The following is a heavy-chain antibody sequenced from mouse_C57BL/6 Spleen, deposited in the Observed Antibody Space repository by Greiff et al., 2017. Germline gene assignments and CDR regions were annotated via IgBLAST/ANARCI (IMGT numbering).Heavy chain of an antibody. CDR3: AREGDENYFDY. CDR1: GYTFPSYW. CDR2: IDPSDNDT. J-gene: IGHJ2*01. V-gene: IGHV1-52*01. Sequence: QVQLQQPGAELVRPGSSVKLSCKASGYTFPSYWMHWVKQRPIPGLEWIGNIDPSDNDTHYNQKFKEKAPLTVDKSSSTAYMQLSSLTSEDSAVYYCAREGDENYFDYWGQGTTLTVSS.